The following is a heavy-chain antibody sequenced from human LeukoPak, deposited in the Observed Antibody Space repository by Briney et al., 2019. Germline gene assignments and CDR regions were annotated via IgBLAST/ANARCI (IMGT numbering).Heavy chain of an antibody. CDR3: TTDFPRGSYYYDSSGYYFY. Sequence: GGSLRLSCTASGFTFGDYAMSWVRQAPGKGLEWVGFIRSKAYGGTTEYAASVKGRFTISRDDSKSIAYLQMNSLKTEDTAVYYCTTDFPRGSYYYDSSGYYFYWGQGTLVTVSS. CDR1: GFTFGDYA. D-gene: IGHD3-22*01. J-gene: IGHJ4*02. V-gene: IGHV3-49*04. CDR2: IRSKAYGGTT.